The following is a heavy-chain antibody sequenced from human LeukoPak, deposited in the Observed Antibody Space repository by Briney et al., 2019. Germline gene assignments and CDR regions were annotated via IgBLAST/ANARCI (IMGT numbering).Heavy chain of an antibody. J-gene: IGHJ5*02. CDR3: ARVRDGDYGYIGFDP. D-gene: IGHD4-17*01. CDR2: IYYSGRT. Sequence: SETLSLTCTVSGGSFSSGGYYWSWIRQHPGKGLEWLGYIYYSGRTYYNPSLKSRVTISVDTSKNQFSLKLSSVTAADTAVYHCARVRDGDYGYIGFDPWGQGTLVTVSS. V-gene: IGHV4-31*03. CDR1: GGSFSSGGYY.